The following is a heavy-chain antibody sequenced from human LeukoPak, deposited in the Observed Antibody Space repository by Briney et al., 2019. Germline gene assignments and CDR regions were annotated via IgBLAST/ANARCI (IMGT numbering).Heavy chain of an antibody. V-gene: IGHV4-39*07. J-gene: IGHJ3*02. CDR1: GGSISSSSYY. D-gene: IGHD2-2*01. Sequence: SETLSLTCTVSGGSISSSSYYWGWIRQPPGKGLEWIGTIYYSGSTYYNPSLKSRVTISVDTSKNQFSLKLSSVTAADTAVYYCARVGGLSDAFDIWGQGTMVTVSS. CDR2: IYYSGST. CDR3: ARVGGLSDAFDI.